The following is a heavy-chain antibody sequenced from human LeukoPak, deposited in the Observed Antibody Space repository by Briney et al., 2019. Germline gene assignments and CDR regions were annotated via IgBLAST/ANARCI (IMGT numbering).Heavy chain of an antibody. CDR2: IYPDDSDT. V-gene: IGHV5-51*01. J-gene: IGHJ3*02. CDR1: GYSFTTYW. D-gene: IGHD4-17*01. CDR3: ASTSYGSRDAFDI. Sequence: GESLKISCKGSGYSFTTYWIGWVRQLPGKGLEWMGIIYPDDSDTRYSPSFQGQVTISADKSISTAYLQWSSLKASDTAMYYCASTSYGSRDAFDIWGQGTMVTVSS.